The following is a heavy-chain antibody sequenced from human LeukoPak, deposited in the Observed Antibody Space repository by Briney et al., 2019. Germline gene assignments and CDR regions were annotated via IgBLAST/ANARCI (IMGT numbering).Heavy chain of an antibody. CDR1: GFTFDDYA. Sequence: QTGRSLRLSCAASGFTFDDYAMHWVRQAPGKGLEWVSGISWNSGSIGYADSVKGRFTISRDNAKNSLYLQMNSLRAEDTALYYCAKDLWFGELNSNWFDPWGQGTLVTVSS. V-gene: IGHV3-9*01. J-gene: IGHJ5*02. D-gene: IGHD3-10*01. CDR3: AKDLWFGELNSNWFDP. CDR2: ISWNSGSI.